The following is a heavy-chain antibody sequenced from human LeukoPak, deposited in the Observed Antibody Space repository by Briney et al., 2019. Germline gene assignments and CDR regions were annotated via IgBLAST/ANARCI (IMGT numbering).Heavy chain of an antibody. Sequence: PGRSLRLSCAASGFTFSSYAMSWVRQAPGKGLEWVSYIGGRGRTIYYADSVKGRFTISRDNAKSSLYLQMNSLRAEDTAVYYCARSMDVWGQGTTVTVSS. CDR2: IGGRGRTI. V-gene: IGHV3-48*04. J-gene: IGHJ6*02. CDR3: ARSMDV. CDR1: GFTFSSYA.